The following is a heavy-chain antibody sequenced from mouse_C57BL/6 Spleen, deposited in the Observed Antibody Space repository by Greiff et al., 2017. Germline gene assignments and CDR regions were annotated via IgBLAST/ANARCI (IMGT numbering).Heavy chain of an antibody. J-gene: IGHJ4*01. CDR1: GYTFTTYP. D-gene: IGHD1-1*01. Sequence: VQLHQSGAELVKPGASVKMSCKASGYTFTTYPIEWMKQNHGQSLEWIGNFHPNNDDTKYNEKFKGKATVTVEKSSSPVYLGRRRLTSDDSAVYYCERRTTVIATGYYAMDDRGQRTSVTAST. V-gene: IGHV1-47*01. CDR3: ERRTTVIATGYYAMDD. CDR2: FHPNNDDT.